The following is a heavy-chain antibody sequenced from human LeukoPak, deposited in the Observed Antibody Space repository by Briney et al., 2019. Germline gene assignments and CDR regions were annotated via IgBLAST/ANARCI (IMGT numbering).Heavy chain of an antibody. CDR3: ARGGYSSSWFH. J-gene: IGHJ4*02. D-gene: IGHD6-13*01. CDR1: GGSLRDHF. V-gene: IGHV4-34*01. CDR2: VNYWGNT. Sequence: PSETLSLTCVGDGGSLRDHFWSWIRQPPGKTLEWIGEVNYWGNTDYSPSLKSRVTISVDTSKNQFSLKLSSVTAADTAVYYCARGGYSSSWFHWGQGTLVTVSS.